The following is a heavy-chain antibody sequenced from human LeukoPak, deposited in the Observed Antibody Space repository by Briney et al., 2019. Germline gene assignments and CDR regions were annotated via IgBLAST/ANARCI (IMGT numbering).Heavy chain of an antibody. CDR3: ARLGGSYYNYAFDI. V-gene: IGHV1-69*13. CDR2: IIPIFGTA. Sequence: SVKVSCKASGGTFSSYAISWVRQAPGQGLEWVGGIIPIFGTANYAQKFQGRVTITADESTSTAYMELSSLRSKDTAVYYCARLGGSYYNYAFDIWGQGTMVTVSS. J-gene: IGHJ3*02. D-gene: IGHD1-26*01. CDR1: GGTFSSYA.